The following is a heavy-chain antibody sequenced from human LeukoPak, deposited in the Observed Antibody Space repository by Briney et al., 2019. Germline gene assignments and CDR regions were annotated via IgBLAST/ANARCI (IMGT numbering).Heavy chain of an antibody. V-gene: IGHV1-8*03. CDR1: GYTFTSYD. Sequence: ASVKVSCKASGYTFTSYDINWVRQATGQGLEWMGWMNPNSGNTGYAQKFQGRVTITRNTSISTAYMELSSPRSEDTAVYYCARGAGAAIDYYYMDVWGKGTTVTVSS. CDR3: ARGAGAAIDYYYMDV. J-gene: IGHJ6*03. CDR2: MNPNSGNT. D-gene: IGHD2-2*01.